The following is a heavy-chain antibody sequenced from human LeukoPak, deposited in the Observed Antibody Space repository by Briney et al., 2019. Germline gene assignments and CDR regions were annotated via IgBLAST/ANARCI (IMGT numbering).Heavy chain of an antibody. Sequence: SGPTLVNPTQTLTLTCTFSGFPLSTSGVGVGWIRQPPGKALEWLALIYWNDDNRYSPSLKSRLTITKDTSKNQVVLKMTNMDPVDTATYYCAHYGDYRFMYYFDYWGQGTLVTVSS. J-gene: IGHJ4*02. V-gene: IGHV2-5*01. CDR1: GFPLSTSGVG. CDR3: AHYGDYRFMYYFDY. CDR2: IYWNDDN. D-gene: IGHD4-17*01.